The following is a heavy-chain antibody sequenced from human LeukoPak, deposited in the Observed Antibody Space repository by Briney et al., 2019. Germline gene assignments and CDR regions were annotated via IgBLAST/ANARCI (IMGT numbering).Heavy chain of an antibody. CDR2: INHSGST. V-gene: IGHV4-34*01. Sequence: SETLSLTCAVYGGSFSGYYWSWIRQPPGKGLEWIEEINHSGSTNYNPSLKSRVTISVDTSKNQFSLKLSSVTAADTAVYYCARVDCSSTSCYRLVVDYWGQGTLVTVSS. CDR3: ARVDCSSTSCYRLVVDY. D-gene: IGHD2-2*01. J-gene: IGHJ4*02. CDR1: GGSFSGYY.